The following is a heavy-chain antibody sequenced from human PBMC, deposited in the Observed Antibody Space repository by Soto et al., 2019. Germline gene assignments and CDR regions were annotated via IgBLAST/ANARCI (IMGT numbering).Heavy chain of an antibody. CDR2: IKSKTDGGTT. Sequence: EVQMVESGGGLVKPGGSLRLSCAASGFTFSNAWMNWVRQAPGKGLAWAGRIKSKTDGGTTDYAAPVKDRFPISRDDSKNTLDLQMNSLKTADTAGYYCITGRGDLLYWGQGTLVTVSS. J-gene: IGHJ4*02. D-gene: IGHD1-26*01. CDR1: GFTFSNAW. CDR3: ITGRGDLLY. V-gene: IGHV3-15*07.